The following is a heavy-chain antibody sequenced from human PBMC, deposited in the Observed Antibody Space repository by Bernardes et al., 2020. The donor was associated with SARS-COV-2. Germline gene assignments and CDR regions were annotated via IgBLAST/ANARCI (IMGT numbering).Heavy chain of an antibody. CDR3: ATDSISGIVIMAWVY. D-gene: IGHD3-3*01. J-gene: IGHJ4*02. Sequence: SGKVSCKVSGHSLTAASIYWVRQAPGKGLEWMGSFDPQYGDPIYAQKFQGRITMTEDTSTDTAYMELSGLRSEDTAVYYCATDSISGIVIMAWVYWGQGTLVTVSS. V-gene: IGHV1-24*01. CDR2: FDPQYGDP. CDR1: GHSLTAAS.